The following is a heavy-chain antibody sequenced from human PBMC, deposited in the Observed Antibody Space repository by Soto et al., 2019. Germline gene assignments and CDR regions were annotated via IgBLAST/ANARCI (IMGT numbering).Heavy chain of an antibody. CDR1: GGSISSGGYS. V-gene: IGHV4-30-2*01. J-gene: IGHJ4*02. D-gene: IGHD3-22*01. CDR3: ARRVRYYYDSSGYYYDY. Sequence: QMQLQESGSGLVKPSQTLSLTCSVSGGSISSGGYSWSWIRQPPGKGLEWIGYIYLSGSTYYDPSLKSRVTISVDRSNNQVSLKLISVTAADTVVYFCARRVRYYYDSSGYYYDYWGQGTLVTVSS. CDR2: IYLSGST.